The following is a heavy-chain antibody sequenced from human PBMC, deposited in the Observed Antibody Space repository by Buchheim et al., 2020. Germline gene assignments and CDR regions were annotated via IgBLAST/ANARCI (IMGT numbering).Heavy chain of an antibody. V-gene: IGHV3-30*04. J-gene: IGHJ4*02. CDR2: ISYDGSNK. CDR1: GFTFSSYA. Sequence: QVQLVESGGGVVQPGRSLRLSCAASGFTFSSYAMHWVRQAPGKGLEWVAVISYDGSNKYYADSVKGRFTISRDNSKNTLYLQMNSLRAEDTAVYYCARKKRIVGATPPQYYFDYWGQGTL. CDR3: ARKKRIVGATPPQYYFDY. D-gene: IGHD1-26*01.